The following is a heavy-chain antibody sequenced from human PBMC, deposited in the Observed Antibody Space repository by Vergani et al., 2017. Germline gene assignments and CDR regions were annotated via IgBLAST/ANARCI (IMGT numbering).Heavy chain of an antibody. Sequence: QVQLVQSGAEVKKPGASVKVSCKASGYTFTGYYMHWVRQAPGQGLEWMGWINPNSGGTNYAQKFQGRVTMTRDTSISTAYMELSRLRSDDTAVYYCAGFPYYYDSSGYYYYYYGMDVWGQGTTVTVSS. V-gene: IGHV1-2*02. CDR2: INPNSGGT. CDR3: AGFPYYYDSSGYYYYYYGMDV. CDR1: GYTFTGYY. D-gene: IGHD3-22*01. J-gene: IGHJ6*02.